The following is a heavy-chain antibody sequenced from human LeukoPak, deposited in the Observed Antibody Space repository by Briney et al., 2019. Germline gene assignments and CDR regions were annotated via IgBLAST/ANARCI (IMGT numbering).Heavy chain of an antibody. CDR1: GYTFTSYG. CDR3: ARDRDGYNGGDY. J-gene: IGHJ4*02. Sequence: ASVKVSCKASGYTFTSYGISWVRQAPGQGLEWTGWISAYNVNTNNAQKLQGRVTMTTDTSTSTAYMELRSLRPDDTAVYYCARDRDGYNGGDYWGQGTLVTVSS. D-gene: IGHD5-24*01. CDR2: ISAYNVNT. V-gene: IGHV1-18*01.